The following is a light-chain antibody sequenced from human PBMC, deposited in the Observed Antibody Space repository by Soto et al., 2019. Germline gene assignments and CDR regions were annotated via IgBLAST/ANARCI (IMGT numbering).Light chain of an antibody. CDR3: QSYDSSLSAYV. CDR1: SSKIGAGYD. J-gene: IGLJ1*01. Sequence: SVLTQPPSVSGGPGERGTISRPGRSSKIGAGYDVHWYQQLPGTAPKLLIYGNNNRPSGVPDRFSGSKSDTSASLAITELQAEDEADYYCQSYDSSLSAYVFGPGTKVTVL. CDR2: GNN. V-gene: IGLV1-40*01.